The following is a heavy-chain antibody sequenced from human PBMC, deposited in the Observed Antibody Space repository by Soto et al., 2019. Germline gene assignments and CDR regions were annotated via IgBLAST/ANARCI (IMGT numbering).Heavy chain of an antibody. J-gene: IGHJ4*02. CDR3: ARDSTPGYCSGGSCLIPPGERGEQDY. CDR1: GFTFSSYS. CDR2: ISSSSSYI. Sequence: GGSLRLSCAASGFTFSSYSMNWVRQAPGKGLEWVSSISSSSSYIYYADSVKGRFTISRDNAKNSLYLQMNSLRAEDTAVYYCARDSTPGYCSGGSCLIPPGERGEQDYWGQGTLVTVSS. D-gene: IGHD2-15*01. V-gene: IGHV3-21*01.